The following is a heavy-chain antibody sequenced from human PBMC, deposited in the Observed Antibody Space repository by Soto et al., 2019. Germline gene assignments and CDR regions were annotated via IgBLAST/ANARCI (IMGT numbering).Heavy chain of an antibody. D-gene: IGHD2-2*01. CDR1: GGSISSGGYH. CDR2: IYYSGST. J-gene: IGHJ6*02. V-gene: IGHV4-31*03. Sequence: PSETLSLTCTVSGGSISSGGYHWSWILQHPGKGLEWIGYIYYSGSTYYNPSLKSRVTISVDTSKNQFSLKLSSVTAADTAVYYCARATAGGPAASNYYYGMDVWGQGTTVTVSS. CDR3: ARATAGGPAASNYYYGMDV.